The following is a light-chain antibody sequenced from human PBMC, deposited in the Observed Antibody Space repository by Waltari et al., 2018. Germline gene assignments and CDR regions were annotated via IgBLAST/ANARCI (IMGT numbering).Light chain of an antibody. V-gene: IGLV2-23*02. CDR1: SSDVGNYNL. CDR2: EVT. Sequence: QSGLTQPASVSGSPGQSITISCTGTSSDVGNYNLVSWYQQYPGKAPKPVVYEVTKGTPGCSYRFSGSKSGNPASLTISGLQSEDEADYHCCSYAGLGIYVFGTGTKVTVL. CDR3: CSYAGLGIYV. J-gene: IGLJ1*01.